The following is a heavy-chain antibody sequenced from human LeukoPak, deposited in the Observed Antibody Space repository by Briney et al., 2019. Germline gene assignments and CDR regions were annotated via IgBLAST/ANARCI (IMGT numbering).Heavy chain of an antibody. V-gene: IGHV1-69*01. CDR1: GGTFSTLA. D-gene: IGHD3-22*01. J-gene: IGHJ4*02. CDR3: ARSVSYYYDSSGYYYFDY. Sequence: GASVKVSCKASGGTFSTLAINWVRQAPGQGLEWMGGIIPVFGTANYVQKFQDRVTITADESTSTAYMELRSLRSDDTAVYYCARSVSYYYDSSGYYYFDYWGQGTLVTVSS. CDR2: IIPVFGTA.